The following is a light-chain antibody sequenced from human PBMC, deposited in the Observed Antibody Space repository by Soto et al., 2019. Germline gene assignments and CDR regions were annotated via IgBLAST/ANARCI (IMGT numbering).Light chain of an antibody. CDR3: QQYFSTHLT. J-gene: IGKJ4*01. CDR2: RAS. CDR1: QSILNSSNNKIH. V-gene: IGKV4-1*01. Sequence: DIVMTQSPDSLAVSLGERATINCKSSQSILNSSNNKIHLVWYQQKPGQPPKLVIYRASTREYGVPDRFSGSGFGTNFTLTISSLQAVDVATYYCQQYFSTHLTFCGGTRVEI.